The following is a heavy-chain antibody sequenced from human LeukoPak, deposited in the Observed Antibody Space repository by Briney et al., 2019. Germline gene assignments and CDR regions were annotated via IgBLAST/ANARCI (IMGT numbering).Heavy chain of an antibody. Sequence: GRSLRLSCAASGFTFSSYAMHWVRQAPGKGLEWVAVISYDGSNKCYADSVKGRFAISRDNSKNTLYLQMNSLRAEDTAVYYCARGNHLLWFGDYWGQGTLVTVSS. J-gene: IGHJ4*02. CDR2: ISYDGSNK. D-gene: IGHD3-10*01. CDR3: ARGNHLLWFGDY. CDR1: GFTFSSYA. V-gene: IGHV3-30*09.